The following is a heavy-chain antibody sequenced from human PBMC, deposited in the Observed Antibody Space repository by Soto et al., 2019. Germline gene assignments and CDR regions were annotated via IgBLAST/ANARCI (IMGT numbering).Heavy chain of an antibody. CDR2: IWYDGSNK. Sequence: GGSLRLSCAASGFTFSSYGMHWVRQAPGKGLEWVAVIWYDGSNKYYADSVKGRFTISRDNSRNTLYLQMNSLRAEDTAVYYCARESIGSMNNYYYYYGMDVWGQGTTVTVSS. D-gene: IGHD3-22*01. V-gene: IGHV3-33*01. J-gene: IGHJ6*02. CDR3: ARESIGSMNNYYYYYGMDV. CDR1: GFTFSSYG.